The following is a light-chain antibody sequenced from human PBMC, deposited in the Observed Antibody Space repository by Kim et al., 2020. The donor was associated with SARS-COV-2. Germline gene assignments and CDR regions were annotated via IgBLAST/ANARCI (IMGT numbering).Light chain of an antibody. CDR3: QEYYSYSALT. Sequence: DIQMTQSPSTLSASVGDRVTITCRASQTISSWLAWYQQKPGKAPKLLIYEASRLESGVPSRFSGSESGTEFTLTISSLQPDDFATYYCQEYYSYSALTFGGGTKVEIK. CDR2: EAS. CDR1: QTISSW. J-gene: IGKJ4*01. V-gene: IGKV1-5*03.